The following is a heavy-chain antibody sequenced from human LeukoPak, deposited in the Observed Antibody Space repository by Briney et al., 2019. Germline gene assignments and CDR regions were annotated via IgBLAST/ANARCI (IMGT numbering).Heavy chain of an antibody. CDR2: ISGNSGSI. J-gene: IGHJ5*02. CDR3: AKDGFWSGYFGQAGSWFDP. CDR1: GFTFSTHW. V-gene: IGHV3-9*01. D-gene: IGHD3-3*01. Sequence: GGSLRLSCAASGFTFSTHWMHWVRQAPGKGLEWVSGISGNSGSIGYADSVKGRFTISRDNAKNSLYLQMNSLRAEDTALYYCAKDGFWSGYFGQAGSWFDPWGQGTLVTVSS.